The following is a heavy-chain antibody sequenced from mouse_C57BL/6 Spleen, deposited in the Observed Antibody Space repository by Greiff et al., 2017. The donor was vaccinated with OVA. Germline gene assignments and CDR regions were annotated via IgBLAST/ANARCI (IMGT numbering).Heavy chain of an antibody. CDR2: IHPNSGST. CDR3: ARDDYGSSPWFAY. V-gene: IGHV1-64*01. J-gene: IGHJ3*01. CDR1: GYTFTSYW. Sequence: VQLQQPGAELVKPGASVKLSCKASGYTFTSYWMHWAKQRPGQGLEWIGMIHPNSGSTNYNEKFKSKATLTVDKSSSTAYMQLSSLTSEDSAVYYCARDDYGSSPWFAYWGQGTLVTVSA. D-gene: IGHD1-1*01.